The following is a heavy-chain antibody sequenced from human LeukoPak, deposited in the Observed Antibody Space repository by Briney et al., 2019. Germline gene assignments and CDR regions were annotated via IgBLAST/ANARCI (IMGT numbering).Heavy chain of an antibody. Sequence: AGGSLRLSCAASGFTISSYAMSWVRQAPGKVLEWVSAISGSGGSTYYADSVKGRFTISRDNSKNTLYLQMNSLRAEDTAVYYCAKDGPLGARWSLNYFDYWGKGTLVTVSS. CDR2: ISGSGGST. V-gene: IGHV3-23*01. CDR3: AKDGPLGARWSLNYFDY. CDR1: GFTISSYA. J-gene: IGHJ4*02. D-gene: IGHD7-27*01.